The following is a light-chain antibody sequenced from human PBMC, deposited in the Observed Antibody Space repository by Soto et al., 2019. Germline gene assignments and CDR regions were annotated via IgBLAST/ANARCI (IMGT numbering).Light chain of an antibody. V-gene: IGKV1-27*01. Sequence: DIRIIKTQSSLSAFVGDRVTITCRASQGVSNYLAWYQQRPGKVPKLLISTASTLQSGVPSRFNGRGSGTDFTLTISSLQPEDVATYYCQKYNSAPLTLGGGTKVDIK. CDR1: QGVSNY. CDR3: QKYNSAPLT. CDR2: TAS. J-gene: IGKJ4*01.